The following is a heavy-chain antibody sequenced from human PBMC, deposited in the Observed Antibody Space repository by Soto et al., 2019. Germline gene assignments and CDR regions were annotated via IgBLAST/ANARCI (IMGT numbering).Heavy chain of an antibody. D-gene: IGHD4-4*01. CDR1: GFTFSDQY. Sequence: EVQLVESGGGLVQPGGSLRLSCAASGFTFSDQYMDWVRQAPGKGLEWIGRIRNKANGYTTEYAASVKGRFIVSRDDGKNSLYLQMNSLKTEDTAVYPCTRGHSLFDVWGKGTMVPVSS. V-gene: IGHV3-72*01. J-gene: IGHJ3*01. CDR3: TRGHSLFDV. CDR2: IRNKANGYTT.